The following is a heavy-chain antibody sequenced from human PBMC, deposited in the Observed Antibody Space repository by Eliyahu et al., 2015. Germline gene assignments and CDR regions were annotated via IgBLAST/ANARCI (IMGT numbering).Heavy chain of an antibody. Sequence: EVQLVESGGGLVKPGGSLRLSXAASGFTFSSXSMNWVRQAPGKGLEWVSSISSSSSYIYYADSVKGRFTISRDNAKNSLYLQMNSLRAEDTAVYYCARDQSSSSWYGGDYWGQGTLVTVSS. J-gene: IGHJ4*02. CDR2: ISSSSSYI. D-gene: IGHD6-13*01. V-gene: IGHV3-21*01. CDR1: GFTFSSXS. CDR3: ARDQSSSSWYGGDY.